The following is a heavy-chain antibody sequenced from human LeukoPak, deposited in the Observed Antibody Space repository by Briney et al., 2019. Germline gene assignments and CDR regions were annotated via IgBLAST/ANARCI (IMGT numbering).Heavy chain of an antibody. CDR1: GGSISSINHH. CDR2: IYNGRTT. J-gene: IGHJ5*01. Sequence: SETLSLTCTVSGGSISSINHHWGWVRQSPGKDLEWIGSIYNGRTTFSNPSLNSRVTISIVTSKNQFSLQRNSVTAADTAVYYCVRHDGRSGGTMGAFDSWGQGSLVTVSS. CDR3: VRHDGRSGGTMGAFDS. D-gene: IGHD4-23*01. V-gene: IGHV4-39*01.